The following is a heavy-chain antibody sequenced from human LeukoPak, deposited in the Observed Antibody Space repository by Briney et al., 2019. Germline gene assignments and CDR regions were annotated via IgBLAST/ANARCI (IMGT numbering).Heavy chain of an antibody. V-gene: IGHV3-21*01. D-gene: IGHD6-13*01. CDR2: ISSSSSSYI. J-gene: IGHJ6*02. CDR3: ARDGGYSSSWAKEGDGGGMDV. Sequence: GGSLRLSCAASGFTFSSYSMNWVRQALGKGLEWVSSISSSSSSYIYYADSVKGRFTISRDNAKNSLYLQMNSLRAEDTAVYYCARDGGYSSSWAKEGDGGGMDVWGQGTTVTVSS. CDR1: GFTFSSYS.